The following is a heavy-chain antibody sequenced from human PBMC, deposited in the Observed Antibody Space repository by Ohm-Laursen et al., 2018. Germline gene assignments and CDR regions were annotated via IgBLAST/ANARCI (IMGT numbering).Heavy chain of an antibody. V-gene: IGHV3-9*01. D-gene: IGHD3-3*01. CDR2: ISWNSGSI. Sequence: SLRLSCAASGFTFDDYAMHWVRQAPGKGLEWVSGISWNSGSIGYADSVKGRFIISRDNAKNSLYLQMNSLRAEDTALYYCAKGADFWSGYYYYYGMDVWGQGTTVTVSS. CDR1: GFTFDDYA. J-gene: IGHJ6*02. CDR3: AKGADFWSGYYYYYGMDV.